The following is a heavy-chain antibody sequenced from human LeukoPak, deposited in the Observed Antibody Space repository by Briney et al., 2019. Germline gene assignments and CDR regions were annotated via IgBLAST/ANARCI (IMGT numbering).Heavy chain of an antibody. D-gene: IGHD3-22*01. V-gene: IGHV1-18*04. CDR3: ARDRYYDSSYYFDY. CDR1: GYTFTSYY. J-gene: IGHJ4*02. Sequence: ASVKVSCKASGYTFTSYYMHWVRQAPGQGLEWMGWISAYNGNTNYAQKLQGRVTMTTDTSTSTAYMELRSLRSDDTAVYYCARDRYYDSSYYFDYWGQGPLVTVSS. CDR2: ISAYNGNT.